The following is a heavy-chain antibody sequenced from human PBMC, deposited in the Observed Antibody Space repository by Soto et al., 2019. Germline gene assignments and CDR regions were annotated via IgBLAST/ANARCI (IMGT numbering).Heavy chain of an antibody. D-gene: IGHD4-17*01. CDR2: INHSGST. CDR1: GGSFSGYY. J-gene: IGHJ2*01. CDR3: ARGRTMTTVTTSNHWYFDL. V-gene: IGHV4-34*01. Sequence: QVQLQQWGAGLLKPSETLSLTCAVYGGSFSGYYWSWIRQPPGKGLEWIGEINHSGSTNYNPSLKSRVTISVDTSKNPFSLKLSSVTAADTAVYYCARGRTMTTVTTSNHWYFDLWGRGTLVTVSS.